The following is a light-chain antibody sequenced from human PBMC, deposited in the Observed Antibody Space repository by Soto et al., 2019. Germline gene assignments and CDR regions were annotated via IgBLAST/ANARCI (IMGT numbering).Light chain of an antibody. Sequence: DIQMTQSPSSLSASVGDRVTITCRASQSISSYLNWYQQKPGKAPKLLIYAASSLQSGVPSRFSGSGSGTEFTITISSLQPEDFATYYCQQSYSTPLTFGGGTKLEIK. CDR3: QQSYSTPLT. V-gene: IGKV1-39*01. J-gene: IGKJ4*01. CDR1: QSISSY. CDR2: AAS.